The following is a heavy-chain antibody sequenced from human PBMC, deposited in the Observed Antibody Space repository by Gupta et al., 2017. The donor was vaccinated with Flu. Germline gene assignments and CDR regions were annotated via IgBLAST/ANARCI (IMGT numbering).Heavy chain of an antibody. CDR3: AKVWIAGAGTLHYFDY. J-gene: IGHJ4*02. CDR2: ISGSGGST. CDR1: GFTFSSYA. Sequence: EVQLLESGGGLVQPGGSLRLSCAASGFTFSSYAMSWVRQAPGKGLEWVSAISGSGGSTYYADSVKGRFTISRDNSKNTRYLKRNSLRAEDTAVYYCAKVWIAGAGTLHYFDYWGQGTLVTVSS. D-gene: IGHD6-19*01. V-gene: IGHV3-23*01.